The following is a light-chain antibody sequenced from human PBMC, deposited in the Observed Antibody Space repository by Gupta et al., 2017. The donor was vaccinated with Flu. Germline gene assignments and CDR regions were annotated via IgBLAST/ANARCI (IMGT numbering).Light chain of an antibody. CDR2: LAS. J-gene: IGKJ4*01. CDR1: QSLLKSNGSNY. Sequence: DIVMTQSPLSLPVAPGESASISCRSSQSLLKSNGSNYLDWYLQRPGRSPQLLIFLASHRASGVPDRFTGSGSGTDFKLKISRVEAEDVGVYYCMQSLQGLTFGGGTKMKIK. V-gene: IGKV2-28*01. CDR3: MQSLQGLT.